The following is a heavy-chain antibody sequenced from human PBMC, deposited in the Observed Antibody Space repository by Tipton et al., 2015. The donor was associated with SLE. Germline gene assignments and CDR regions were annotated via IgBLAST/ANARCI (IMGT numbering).Heavy chain of an antibody. CDR2: IYYSGPT. V-gene: IGHV4-39*07. D-gene: IGHD6-19*01. CDR3: ARGDLAVAFDS. Sequence: TLSLTCTVSGGSISRSNNYWGWIRQSPGKGLEWIGTIYYSGPTYYNPSLKSRATISEDTSKNHFSLKLRSVTAADTAVFYCARGDLAVAFDSWGQGTLVIVSS. CDR1: GGSISRSNNY. J-gene: IGHJ4*02.